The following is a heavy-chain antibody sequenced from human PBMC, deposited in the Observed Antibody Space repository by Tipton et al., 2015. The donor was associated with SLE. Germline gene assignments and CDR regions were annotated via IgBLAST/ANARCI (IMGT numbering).Heavy chain of an antibody. CDR3: ARDPRNKGLDP. J-gene: IGHJ5*02. V-gene: IGHV4-4*08. Sequence: TLSLTCNVSGGSVTSYFWTWIRQPPGKGLEGIGYIYTSVTTKYSPSLRGRVTMSVDASKNQLSLGLKSVTAADTAVFYCARDPRNKGLDPWGQGTLVIVSS. CDR1: GGSVTSYF. D-gene: IGHD1/OR15-1a*01. CDR2: IYTSVTT.